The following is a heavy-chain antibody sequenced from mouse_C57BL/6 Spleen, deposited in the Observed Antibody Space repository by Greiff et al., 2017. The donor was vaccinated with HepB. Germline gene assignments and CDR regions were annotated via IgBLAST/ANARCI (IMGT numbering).Heavy chain of an antibody. CDR2: ISDGGSYT. CDR1: GFTFSSYA. V-gene: IGHV5-4*03. D-gene: IGHD2-5*01. J-gene: IGHJ1*03. Sequence: DVKLVESGGGLVKPGGSLKLSCAASGFTFSSYAMSWVRQTPEKRLEWVATISDGGSYTYYPDNVKGRFTISRDNAKNNLYLQMSHLKSEDTAMYYCAGSYYSNRYWYFDVWGTGTTVTVSS. CDR3: AGSYYSNRYWYFDV.